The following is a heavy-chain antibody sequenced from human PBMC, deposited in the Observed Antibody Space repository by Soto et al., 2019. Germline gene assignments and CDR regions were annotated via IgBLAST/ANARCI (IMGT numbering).Heavy chain of an antibody. CDR1: GGTFSSYA. V-gene: IGHV1-69*13. J-gene: IGHJ4*02. CDR2: IIPIFGTA. D-gene: IGHD3-22*01. Sequence: SVKVSCKASGGTFSSYAISWVRQAPGQGLEWMGGIIPIFGTANYAQKFQGRVTITADESTSTAYMELSSLRSEDTAAYYCARDRLQYYYDSSGYYRPEWFDYWGQGTLVTVS. CDR3: ARDRLQYYYDSSGYYRPEWFDY.